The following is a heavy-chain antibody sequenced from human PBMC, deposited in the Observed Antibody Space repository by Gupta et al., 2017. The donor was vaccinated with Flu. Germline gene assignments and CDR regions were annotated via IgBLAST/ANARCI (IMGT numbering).Heavy chain of an antibody. CDR2: IWHDGSRQ. D-gene: IGHD3-3*01. Sequence: QVQLVESGGGVVQPGRSLRLTCAVSGFIFNNYVFHWVRQAPGKGLEWVGGIWHDGSRQYYADSVKGRFTISRDNSDNMLYLQLNSLRAEDTAVYYCAREAGHHDFWNPFHSYGMDIWGQRTTVTVSS. CDR1: GFIFNNYV. V-gene: IGHV3-33*01. CDR3: AREAGHHDFWNPFHSYGMDI. J-gene: IGHJ6*02.